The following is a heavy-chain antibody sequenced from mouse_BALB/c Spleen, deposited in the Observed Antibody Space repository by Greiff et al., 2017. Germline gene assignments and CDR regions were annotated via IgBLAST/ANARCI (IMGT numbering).Heavy chain of an antibody. CDR1: GFTFSSYG. D-gene: IGHD1-2*01. J-gene: IGHJ4*01. CDR2: ISSGGSYT. V-gene: IGHV5-6*01. Sequence: EVKLVESGGDLVKPGGSLKLSCAASGFTFSSYGMSWVRQTPDKRLEWVATISSGGSYTYYPDSVKGRFTISRDNAKNTLYLQMSSLKSEDTAMYYCASSLLRPSYAMDYWGQGTSVTVSS. CDR3: ASSLLRPSYAMDY.